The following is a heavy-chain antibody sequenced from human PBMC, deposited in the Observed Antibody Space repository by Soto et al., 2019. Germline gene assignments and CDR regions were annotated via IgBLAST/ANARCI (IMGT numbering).Heavy chain of an antibody. CDR1: VFTFSNYH. D-gene: IGHD6-13*01. CDR3: ARIGSWALNFDY. J-gene: IGHJ4*02. Sequence: PGGSLRLSCAASVFTFSNYHIHWVRQAPGKGLEWVALIWNDGSNKFYADSVKGRFTISRDNSKNTLYLQMNSLRAEDTAVYYCARIGSWALNFDYWGQGTLVTVSS. CDR2: IWNDGSNK. V-gene: IGHV3-33*01.